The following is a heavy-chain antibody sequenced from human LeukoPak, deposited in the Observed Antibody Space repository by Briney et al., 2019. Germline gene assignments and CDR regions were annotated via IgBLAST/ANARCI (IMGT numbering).Heavy chain of an antibody. J-gene: IGHJ4*02. CDR3: ARAGKRDIVVVPAAHDY. CDR2: IRSKGYGGTP. V-gene: IGHV3-49*04. Sequence: GGSLRLSCTASGFTFGDYAMSWVRQAPGKGLEWVGFIRSKGYGGTPGYAASVRGRFTVSRDDSKGIAYLQMSSLKTEDTAVYYCARAGKRDIVVVPAAHDYWGQGTLVSVSS. CDR1: GFTFGDYA. D-gene: IGHD2-2*01.